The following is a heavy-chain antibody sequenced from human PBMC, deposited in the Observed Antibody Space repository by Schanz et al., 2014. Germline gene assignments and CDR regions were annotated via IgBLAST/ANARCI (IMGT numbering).Heavy chain of an antibody. V-gene: IGHV3-21*06. D-gene: IGHD2-15*01. J-gene: IGHJ4*02. Sequence: VQLVESGGGVVQPGRSLRLSCAASGFTFSTHAMHWVRQAPGKGLEWVSSISSRSSHIYYADSVKGRFTISRDSSKNTLFLQMNSLRTEDTAVYYCARLDPYCRSGTCSRAFDFWGQGTLVTVSS. CDR1: GFTFSTHA. CDR3: ARLDPYCRSGTCSRAFDF. CDR2: ISSRSSHI.